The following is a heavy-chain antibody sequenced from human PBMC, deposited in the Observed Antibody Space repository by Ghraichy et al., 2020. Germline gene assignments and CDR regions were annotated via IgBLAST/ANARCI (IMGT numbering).Heavy chain of an antibody. CDR1: GGSISSYY. D-gene: IGHD2-15*01. Sequence: ETLSLTCTVSGGSISSYYWSWIRQPPGKGLEWIGYIYTSGSTNYNPSLKSRVTISVDTSKNQFSLKLSSVTAADTAVYYCARRYCSGGSCYSGRNNWFDPWGQGTLVTVSS. CDR3: ARRYCSGGSCYSGRNNWFDP. J-gene: IGHJ5*02. CDR2: IYTSGST. V-gene: IGHV4-4*09.